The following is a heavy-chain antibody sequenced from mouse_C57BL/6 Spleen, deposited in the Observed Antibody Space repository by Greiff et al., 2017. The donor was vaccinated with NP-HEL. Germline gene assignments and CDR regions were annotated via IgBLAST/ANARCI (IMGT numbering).Heavy chain of an antibody. J-gene: IGHJ2*01. CDR1: GFTFSSYA. CDR3: AREDYSNYNYFDY. CDR2: ISDGGSYT. Sequence: EVKLVESGGGLVKPGGSLKLSCAASGFTFSSYAMSWVRQTPEKRLEWVATISDGGSYTYYPDNVKGRFTISRDNAKNNLYLQMSHLKSEDTAMYYCAREDYSNYNYFDYWGQGTTLTVSS. D-gene: IGHD2-5*01. V-gene: IGHV5-4*01.